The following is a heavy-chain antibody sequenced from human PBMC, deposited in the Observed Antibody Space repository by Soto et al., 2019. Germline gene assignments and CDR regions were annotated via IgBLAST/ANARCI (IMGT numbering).Heavy chain of an antibody. V-gene: IGHV2-5*01. CDR1: GFSLSTSGVG. J-gene: IGHJ4*02. CDR3: AHIRRQSGYYYDYFDY. CDR2: IYWNDDK. D-gene: IGHD3-22*01. Sequence: QITLKESGPTLVKPTQTLTLTCTFSGFSLSTSGVGVGWIRQPPGKALEWFALIYWNDDKRYSPSLKSRLTITKDTSKTQVVITMTNMDPGDTARYYCAHIRRQSGYYYDYFDYGGQGNLVTVSS.